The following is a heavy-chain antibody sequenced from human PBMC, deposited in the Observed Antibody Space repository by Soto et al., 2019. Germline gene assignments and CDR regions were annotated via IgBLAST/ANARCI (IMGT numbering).Heavy chain of an antibody. Sequence: QVQLQESGPGLVKPSGTLSLTCTVSVGSMSSSNWWNWVRQTPGKGLEWIGEAHQSGRTNYNPSLKSRVTISVDTSKNRFSLNLSSVTAADTAVYYCARSEATVLDSWGQGTLVTVSS. D-gene: IGHD4-17*01. CDR1: VGSMSSSNW. CDR2: AHQSGRT. J-gene: IGHJ4*02. V-gene: IGHV4-4*02. CDR3: ARSEATVLDS.